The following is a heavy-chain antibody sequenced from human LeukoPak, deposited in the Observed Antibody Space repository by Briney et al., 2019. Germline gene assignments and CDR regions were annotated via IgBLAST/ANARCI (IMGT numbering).Heavy chain of an antibody. J-gene: IGHJ4*02. CDR1: GGTFSSYA. Sequence: GASVKVSCKASGGTFSSYAISWVRQAPGQGLEWMGGIIPIFGTANYAQKFQGRVTITADKSTSTAYMELSSLRSEDTAVYYCARDRDSYDFWSGYYTSSFDYWGQGTLVTVSS. D-gene: IGHD3-3*01. CDR2: IIPIFGTA. CDR3: ARDRDSYDFWSGYYTSSFDY. V-gene: IGHV1-69*06.